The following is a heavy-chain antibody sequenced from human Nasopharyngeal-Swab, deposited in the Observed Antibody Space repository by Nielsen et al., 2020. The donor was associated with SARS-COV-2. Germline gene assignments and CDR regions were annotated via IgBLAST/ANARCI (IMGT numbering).Heavy chain of an antibody. D-gene: IGHD4-17*01. J-gene: IGHJ6*02. CDR3: ARGYGDLVPMDV. CDR2: IKTDGSEI. Sequence: GGSLRLSCAASGFTFSSYWMTWVRQAPGKGLEWVANIKTDGSEIYYVDSVKGRFTISRDNAKNSLYLQMNSLRAEDTAVYYCARGYGDLVPMDVWGQGTTVTVSS. V-gene: IGHV3-7*03. CDR1: GFTFSSYW.